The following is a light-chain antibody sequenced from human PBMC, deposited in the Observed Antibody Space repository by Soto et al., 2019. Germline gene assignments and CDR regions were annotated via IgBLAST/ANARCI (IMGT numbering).Light chain of an antibody. CDR2: AAS. J-gene: IGKJ1*01. CDR3: QNYTRAPWT. V-gene: IGKV1-27*01. Sequence: DIQMTQSPSSLSASVGDRVTITCRASQGISNYLAWYQQKPGKVPKLLIYAASTLQSGVPSRFSGSGSGTNFTLPISSRQPEVVETYYCQNYTRAPWTFGQGTKVKIK. CDR1: QGISNY.